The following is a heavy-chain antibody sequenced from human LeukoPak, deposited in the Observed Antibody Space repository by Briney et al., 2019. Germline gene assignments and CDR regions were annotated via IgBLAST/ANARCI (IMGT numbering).Heavy chain of an antibody. V-gene: IGHV1-69*04. Sequence: GASVKVSCKASGGTFSSYAISWVRQAPGQGLEWMGRIIPILGIANYAQKFQGRVTITADKSTSTAYMELSSLRSEDTAVYYCARRPPIAAADFNWFDPWGQGTLVTVSS. D-gene: IGHD6-13*01. J-gene: IGHJ5*02. CDR3: ARRPPIAAADFNWFDP. CDR1: GGTFSSYA. CDR2: IIPILGIA.